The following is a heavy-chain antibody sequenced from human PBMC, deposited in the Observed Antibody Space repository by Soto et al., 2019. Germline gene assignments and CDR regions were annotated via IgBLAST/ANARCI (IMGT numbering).Heavy chain of an antibody. CDR2: ISSSSSYI. CDR3: ARGGSIADYFDY. CDR1: GFTFSSYI. J-gene: IGHJ4*02. V-gene: IGHV3-21*01. Sequence: EVQLVESGGGLVNPGGSLRLSCAASGFTFSSYIMNWVRQAPGKGLEWVSSISSSSSYIYYADSVKGRFTISRDNAKNSLYLQINSLRAEDTAVYYCARGGSIADYFDYWGQGTLVTVSS. D-gene: IGHD6-13*01.